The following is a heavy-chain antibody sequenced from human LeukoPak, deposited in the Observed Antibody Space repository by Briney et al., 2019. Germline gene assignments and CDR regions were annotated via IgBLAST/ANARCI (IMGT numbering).Heavy chain of an antibody. J-gene: IGHJ4*02. CDR1: GGSISRSNYD. Sequence: PSETLSLTCTVSGGSISRSNYDWGWIRQPPGKGLEWIGSIYYSGSTYYNPSLKSRVTMFVDMSKNQFSLRLSSVTAADTAVYYCARHRAYSSSSPFDYWGQGTLVTVSS. CDR2: IYYSGST. V-gene: IGHV4-39*01. CDR3: ARHRAYSSSSPFDY. D-gene: IGHD6-6*01.